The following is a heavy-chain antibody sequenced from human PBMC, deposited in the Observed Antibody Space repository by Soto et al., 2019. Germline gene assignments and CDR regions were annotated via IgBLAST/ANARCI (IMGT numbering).Heavy chain of an antibody. V-gene: IGHV1-69*06. CDR2: IIPIFGTA. CDR1: GGTFSSYA. J-gene: IGHJ6*02. CDR3: ARDIDFGVVIFDYDYYGMDV. Sequence: ASVKVSCKASGGTFSSYAISWVRQAPGQGLEWMGGIIPIFGTANYAQKFQGRVTITADKSTSTAYMELSSLRSEDTAVYYCARDIDFGVVIFDYDYYGMDVWGQGTTVTVSS. D-gene: IGHD3-3*01.